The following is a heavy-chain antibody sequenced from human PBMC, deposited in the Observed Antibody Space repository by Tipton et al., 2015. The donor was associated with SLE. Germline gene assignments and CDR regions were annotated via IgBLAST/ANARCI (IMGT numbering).Heavy chain of an antibody. CDR2: ILYSGST. V-gene: IGHV4-59*08. CDR1: GGSITNYY. Sequence: TLSLTCTVSGGSITNYYWSWIRQPPGKGLECIGYILYSGSTNYNPSLKSRVTISVDTSKNQFSLKLSSVTAADTAVYYCARGPGSSSTEPDRESFFYYGTDVWGQGTTVTVPS. CDR3: ARGPGSSSTEPDRESFFYYGTDV. D-gene: IGHD6-6*01. J-gene: IGHJ6*02.